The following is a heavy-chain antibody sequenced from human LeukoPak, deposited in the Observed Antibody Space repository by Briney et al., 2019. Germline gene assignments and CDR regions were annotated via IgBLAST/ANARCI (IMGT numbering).Heavy chain of an antibody. CDR3: ARHDSSGYYSFDY. J-gene: IGHJ4*02. CDR1: GFTFSTYW. Sequence: GGSLRLSCAASGFTFSTYWMSWVRQAPGKGLEWVANIEHDGSDQYYADSVEGRFTISRDNAKNSLYLQMNSLRAEATAVYYCARHDSSGYYSFDYWGQGTLVTVSS. CDR2: IEHDGSDQ. D-gene: IGHD3-22*01. V-gene: IGHV3-7*05.